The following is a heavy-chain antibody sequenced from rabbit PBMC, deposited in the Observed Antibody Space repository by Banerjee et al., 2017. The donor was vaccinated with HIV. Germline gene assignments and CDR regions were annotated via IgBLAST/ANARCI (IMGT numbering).Heavy chain of an antibody. CDR1: GFDLSGYYY. D-gene: IGHD6-1*01. CDR3: ARTGYASYGDGFNL. V-gene: IGHV1S43*01. J-gene: IGHJ4*01. Sequence: QEQLEESGGGLVQPGGSLTLTCKASGFDLSGYYYMCWVRQAPGKGLELIACIYTSSGTTWYANWVNGQFTISRSTSLNTVDLKMTSLTAADTTTYFCARTGYASYGDGFNLWGQGTLVTVS. CDR2: IYTSSGTT.